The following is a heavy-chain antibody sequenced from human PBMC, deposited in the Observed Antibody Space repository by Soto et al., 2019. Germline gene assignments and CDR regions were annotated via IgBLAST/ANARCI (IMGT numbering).Heavy chain of an antibody. CDR3: DSFRCSGGSCALSP. Sequence: CYWSRIRQPPGKGLEWIGYIYYSGSTYYSSSLKSRVTISVDTSKNQFFLKLSSVTAAATAVYHCDSFRCSGGSCALSPWGQGTLGTVS. D-gene: IGHD2-15*01. J-gene: IGHJ5*02. CDR1: CY. CDR2: IYYSGST. V-gene: IGHV4-30-4*08.